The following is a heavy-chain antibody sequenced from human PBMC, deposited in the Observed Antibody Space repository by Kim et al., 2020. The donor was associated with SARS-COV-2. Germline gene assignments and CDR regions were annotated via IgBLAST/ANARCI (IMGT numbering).Heavy chain of an antibody. CDR1: GFSFNSYA. Sequence: GGSLRLSCAASGFSFNSYAMNWVRQAPGKGLEWVSGISGSGVTTYYANSVKGRFTISRDNSMNTLYLQMSSLRAEDTAVYYCSKATYLHCGGDCYQIDYWDQGTLVSVSS. CDR3: SKATYLHCGGDCYQIDY. J-gene: IGHJ4*02. D-gene: IGHD2-21*02. CDR2: ISGSGVTT. V-gene: IGHV3-23*01.